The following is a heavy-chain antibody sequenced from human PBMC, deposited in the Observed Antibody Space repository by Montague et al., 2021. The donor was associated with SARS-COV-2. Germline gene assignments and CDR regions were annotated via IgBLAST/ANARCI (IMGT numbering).Heavy chain of an antibody. CDR2: IYYSGST. J-gene: IGHJ6*02. Sequence: TLSLTCTVSGGSISSGGYYWSWIRQPPGKGLEWIGYIYYSGSTYYNPSLKSRVTISADTSKNQFSLKLTSVAASDTAVYYCARLGDGGAPSPILGVGPYYSYYDMDVWGQGTSVTVSS. D-gene: IGHD3-10*01. V-gene: IGHV4-31*03. CDR3: ARLGDGGAPSPILGVGPYYSYYDMDV. CDR1: GGSISSGGYY.